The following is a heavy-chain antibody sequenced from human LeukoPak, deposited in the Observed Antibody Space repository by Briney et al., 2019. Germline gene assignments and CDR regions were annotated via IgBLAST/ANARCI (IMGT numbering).Heavy chain of an antibody. CDR3: VKDLEPQLVGAADY. J-gene: IGHJ4*02. CDR2: ISYDGSNK. D-gene: IGHD1-26*01. Sequence: PGGSLRLSCAASGFTFSSYGMHWVRQAPGKGLEWVAVISYDGSNKYYADSVKGRFTISRDNSKNTLYLQMNSLRAEDTAVYYCVKDLEPQLVGAADYWGQGTLVTVSS. CDR1: GFTFSSYG. V-gene: IGHV3-30*18.